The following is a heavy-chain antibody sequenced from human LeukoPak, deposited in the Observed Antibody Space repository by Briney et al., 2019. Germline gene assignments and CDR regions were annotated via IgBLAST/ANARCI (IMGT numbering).Heavy chain of an antibody. Sequence: GGSLRLSCAASGFTFSSYWMHWVRHAPGKGLMWFSRINSDGSSTSYADSGKVRFTISRDNAKNTLYLQMNSLRAEDTAVYYCARGAYFDWLLSYLDYWGQGTLVTVSS. V-gene: IGHV3-74*01. CDR2: INSDGSST. J-gene: IGHJ4*02. CDR1: GFTFSSYW. D-gene: IGHD3-9*01. CDR3: ARGAYFDWLLSYLDY.